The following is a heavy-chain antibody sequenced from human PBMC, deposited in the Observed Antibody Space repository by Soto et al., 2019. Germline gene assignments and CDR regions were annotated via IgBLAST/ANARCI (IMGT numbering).Heavy chain of an antibody. Sequence: PSETLSLTCTVSGGSVSSGSYYWSWIRQPPGKGLEWIGYIYYSGSTNYNPSLKSRVTISVDTSKNQFSLKLSSVTAADPAVYYCARALVKGGVRGVIFHWGQGTLVTVSS. D-gene: IGHD3-10*01. CDR3: ARALVKGGVRGVIFH. V-gene: IGHV4-61*01. CDR1: GGSVSSGSYY. J-gene: IGHJ4*02. CDR2: IYYSGST.